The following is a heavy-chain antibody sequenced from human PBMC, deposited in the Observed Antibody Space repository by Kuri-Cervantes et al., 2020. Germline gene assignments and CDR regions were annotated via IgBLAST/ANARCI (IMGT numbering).Heavy chain of an antibody. D-gene: IGHD1-26*01. V-gene: IGHV3-30-3*01. J-gene: IGHJ4*02. Sequence: GESLKISCAASGFTLSNHAMNWVRQAAGKGLEWVALISFDGSNKYYVDSVKGRFTISRDNSKNTLYLQMNSLRAEDTAVYYCARDYRGSYTGAHYWGQGTLVTVSS. CDR3: ARDYRGSYTGAHY. CDR1: GFTLSNHA. CDR2: ISFDGSNK.